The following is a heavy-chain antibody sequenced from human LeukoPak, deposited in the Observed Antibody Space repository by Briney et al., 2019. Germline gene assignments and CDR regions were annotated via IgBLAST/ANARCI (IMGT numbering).Heavy chain of an antibody. CDR3: ARLVQDTAIPTHDY. V-gene: IGHV4-30-4*01. CDR1: GGSISSGDYY. J-gene: IGHJ4*02. D-gene: IGHD5-18*01. Sequence: SQTLSLTCTVSGGSISSGDYYWSWIRQPPGKGLEWMGYIYYSGSTYYNPSLKSRVTISVDTSKNQFSLKLSSVTAADTAVYYCARLVQDTAIPTHDYWGQGTLVTVSS. CDR2: IYYSGST.